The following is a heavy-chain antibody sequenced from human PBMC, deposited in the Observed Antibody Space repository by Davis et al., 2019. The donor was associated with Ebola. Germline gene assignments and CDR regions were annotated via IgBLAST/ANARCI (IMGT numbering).Heavy chain of an antibody. CDR2: ISDGGDST. D-gene: IGHD5-18*01. J-gene: IGHJ4*02. Sequence: PGGSLRLSCAVSGFTFNYYAMNWVRQAPGKGLEWVSAISDGGDSTYYADSVKGRFTISRDNSKNTMNLQMNSLRAEDTAVYYCAKNRRGYSQPIDYWGQGTLVTVSS. V-gene: IGHV3-23*01. CDR3: AKNRRGYSQPIDY. CDR1: GFTFNYYA.